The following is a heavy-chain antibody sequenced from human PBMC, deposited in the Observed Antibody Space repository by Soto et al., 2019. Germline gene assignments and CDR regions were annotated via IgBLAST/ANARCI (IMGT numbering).Heavy chain of an antibody. Sequence: GGSLRLSCAASGFTFSSYAMSWVRQAPGKGLEWVSAISGSGGSTYYADSVKGRFTISRDNSKNTLYLQMNSLRAEDTAVYYCAKVISYYYDSSGYYAFDIWGQGTMVTVSS. CDR3: AKVISYYYDSSGYYAFDI. CDR1: GFTFSSYA. J-gene: IGHJ3*02. D-gene: IGHD3-22*01. V-gene: IGHV3-23*01. CDR2: ISGSGGST.